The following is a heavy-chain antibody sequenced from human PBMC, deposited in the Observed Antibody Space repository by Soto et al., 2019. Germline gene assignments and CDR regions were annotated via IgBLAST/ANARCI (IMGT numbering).Heavy chain of an antibody. CDR3: ANSRLSSSTSFMDV. CDR2: ISWNSGSI. D-gene: IGHD2-2*01. J-gene: IGHJ6*04. Sequence: PGGSLRLSCAASGFTFDDYAMHWVRQAPGKGLEWVSGISWNSGSIGYADSVKGRFTISRDNAENSLYLQMNSLRAEDTALYYCANSRLSSSTSFMDVWGKGTTVTVSS. V-gene: IGHV3-9*01. CDR1: GFTFDDYA.